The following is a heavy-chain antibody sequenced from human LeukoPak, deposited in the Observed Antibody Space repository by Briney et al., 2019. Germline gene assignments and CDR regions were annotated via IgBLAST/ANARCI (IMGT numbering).Heavy chain of an antibody. CDR3: ARDSYYYDSSGYYRYDY. Sequence: SETLSLTCTVSGGSISSYYWSWIRQPAGKGLEWIGRIYTSGSTNYNPSLKSRVTMSVDTSKNQFSLKLSSVTAADTAVYYCARDSYYYDSSGYYRYDYWGQGTLVTVSS. CDR1: GGSISSYY. J-gene: IGHJ4*02. CDR2: IYTSGST. V-gene: IGHV4-4*07. D-gene: IGHD3-22*01.